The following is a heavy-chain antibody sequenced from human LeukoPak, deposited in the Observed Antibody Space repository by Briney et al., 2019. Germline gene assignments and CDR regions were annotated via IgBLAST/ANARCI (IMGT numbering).Heavy chain of an antibody. CDR2: MNPHSGNT. Sequence: ASVKVSCKASGGTFSSYAINWVRQATGQGLEWMGWMNPHSGNTGYAQKFQGRVTMTRNTSISTAYMELSSLRSEDTAVYYCARANKWFGDPYYYGMDVWGQGTTVTISS. CDR1: GGTFSSYA. D-gene: IGHD3-10*01. V-gene: IGHV1-8*02. J-gene: IGHJ6*02. CDR3: ARANKWFGDPYYYGMDV.